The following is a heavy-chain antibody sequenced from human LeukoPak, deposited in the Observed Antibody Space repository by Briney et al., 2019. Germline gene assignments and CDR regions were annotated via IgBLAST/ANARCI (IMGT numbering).Heavy chain of an antibody. Sequence: ASVKVSCKASGYTCTSYDINWVRQATGQGLEWMGWTNPNSGNTGYAQKFQGRVTMTRNTSISTAYMELSSLRSEDTAVYYCARSYSSGWYTPYYYYYMDVWGKGTTVTVSS. J-gene: IGHJ6*03. V-gene: IGHV1-8*01. CDR3: ARSYSSGWYTPYYYYYMDV. D-gene: IGHD6-19*01. CDR1: GYTCTSYD. CDR2: TNPNSGNT.